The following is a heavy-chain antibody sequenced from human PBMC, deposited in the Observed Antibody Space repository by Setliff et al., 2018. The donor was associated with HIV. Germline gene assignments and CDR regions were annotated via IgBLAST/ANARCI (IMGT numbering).Heavy chain of an antibody. V-gene: IGHV4-34*01. Sequence: SQTLSLTCAVYGGSFSGYYWSWIRQPPGKGLEWIGEINHSGNTNYNPSLKSRVTISVDTSKNQFSLKLKSVTAADTAVYYCARVTYFYYYYMDVWGKGTTVTSP. CDR1: GGSFSGYY. CDR3: ARVTYFYYYYMDV. CDR2: INHSGNT. J-gene: IGHJ6*03.